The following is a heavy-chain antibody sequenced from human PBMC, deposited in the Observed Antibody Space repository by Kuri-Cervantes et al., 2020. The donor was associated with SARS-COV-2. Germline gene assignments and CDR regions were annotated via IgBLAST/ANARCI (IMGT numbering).Heavy chain of an antibody. Sequence: SCKASGYTFTSYGISWVRQAPGQGLEWVALISYDGINKYYADSVEGRFTISRDSSKNTVYLQINSLRPEDTAVYYCAGFPEWELLPFDIWGQGTGVTVSS. V-gene: IGHV3-30*03. D-gene: IGHD1-26*01. J-gene: IGHJ3*02. CDR1: GYTFTSYG. CDR3: AGFPEWELLPFDI. CDR2: ISYDGINK.